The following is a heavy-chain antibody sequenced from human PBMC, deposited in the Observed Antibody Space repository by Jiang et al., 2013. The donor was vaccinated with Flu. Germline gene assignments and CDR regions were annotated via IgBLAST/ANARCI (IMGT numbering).Heavy chain of an antibody. CDR2: IYWNDDN. CDR1: GFSLTTNEVG. CDR3: AHSKGGYNSAYFDY. Sequence: KPTQTLTLTCTFSGFSLTTNEVGVGWIRQPPGKALEWLAVIYWNDDNRYSPSLQSRVTVTKDTSKNQVVLTMTNMDPADTATYYCAHSKGGYNSAYFDYWGQGTLVTVSS. D-gene: IGHD3-22*01. V-gene: IGHV2-5*01. J-gene: IGHJ4*02.